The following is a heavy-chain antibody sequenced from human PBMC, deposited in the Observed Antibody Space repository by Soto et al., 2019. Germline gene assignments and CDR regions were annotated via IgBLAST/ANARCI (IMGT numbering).Heavy chain of an antibody. J-gene: IGHJ6*02. V-gene: IGHV3-23*01. D-gene: IGHD3-22*01. CDR3: AKGAPYYYDSSGYYRVNYYYYYGMDV. Sequence: XGSLRLSCAAAGFAFSSYAMSWVRQAPGKGLEWVSAIIGSGGSTYYADSVKGRFTISRDNSKNTLYLQMNSLRAEDTAVYYCAKGAPYYYDSSGYYRVNYYYYYGMDVWGHGTTVTVSS. CDR2: IIGSGGST. CDR1: GFAFSSYA.